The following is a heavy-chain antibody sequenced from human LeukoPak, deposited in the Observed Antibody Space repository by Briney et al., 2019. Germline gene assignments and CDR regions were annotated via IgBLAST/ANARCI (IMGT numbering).Heavy chain of an antibody. V-gene: IGHV3-9*03. CDR1: GFTFDDYA. Sequence: GGSLRLSCAASGFTFDDYAMHWVRQAPGKGLEWVSGISWNSGSIGYADSVKGRFTISRDNAKNSLYLQMNSLRAEDMALYYCAKELGGHFDYWGQGTLVTVSS. CDR2: ISWNSGSI. CDR3: AKELGGHFDY. D-gene: IGHD1-26*01. J-gene: IGHJ4*02.